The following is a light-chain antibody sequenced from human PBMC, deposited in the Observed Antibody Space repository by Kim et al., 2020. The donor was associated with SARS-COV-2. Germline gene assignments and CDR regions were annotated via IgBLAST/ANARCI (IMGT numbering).Light chain of an antibody. J-gene: IGLJ2*01. CDR2: EVN. V-gene: IGLV2-8*01. CDR1: SGDVGGYNY. Sequence: GQSVTSSCTGTSGDVGGYNYVSWYQQHPGKAPKLMIYEVNKRPSGVPDRFSGSKSGNTASLTVSGLQAEDEADYYCSSYAGSNNLVFGGGTQLTVL. CDR3: SSYAGSNNLV.